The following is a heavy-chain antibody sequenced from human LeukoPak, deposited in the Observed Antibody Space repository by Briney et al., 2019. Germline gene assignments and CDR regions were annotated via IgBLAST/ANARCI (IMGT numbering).Heavy chain of an antibody. CDR3: ARDVGRGYYYYGMDV. CDR2: ISSSSSYI. CDR1: GFTFSSYS. V-gene: IGHV3-21*01. Sequence: GGSLRLSCAASGFTFSSYSMNWVRQAPGKGLEWVSSISSSSSYIYYADSVKGRFTISRDNAKNSLYLQMNSLRAEDTAAYYCARDVGRGYYYYGMDVWGKGTTVTVSS. J-gene: IGHJ6*04. D-gene: IGHD2-15*01.